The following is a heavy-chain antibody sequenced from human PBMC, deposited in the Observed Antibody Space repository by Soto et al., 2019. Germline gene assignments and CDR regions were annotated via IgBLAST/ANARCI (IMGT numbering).Heavy chain of an antibody. CDR3: VSQRTSVLTQAYFDY. Sequence: ASETLSLTCTVSGGSVSNSNYYWGWIRQSPGKGLEWIGSVYYRGRSYSKSSVKSRVTISVDTSKNQFSLNLNSVTASDTAVYYCVSQRTSVLTQAYFDYWGPGALVTVSS. CDR2: VYYRGRS. CDR1: GGSVSNSNYY. J-gene: IGHJ4*02. V-gene: IGHV4-39*01. D-gene: IGHD2-8*01.